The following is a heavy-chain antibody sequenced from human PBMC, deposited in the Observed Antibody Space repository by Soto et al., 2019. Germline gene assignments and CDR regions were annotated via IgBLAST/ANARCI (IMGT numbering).Heavy chain of an antibody. J-gene: IGHJ5*02. V-gene: IGHV1-69*13. CDR2: IIPIFGTV. D-gene: IGHD2-2*01. CDR1: GGTFSSYA. CDR3: ARDGEICSSTSCYELGNNWFDP. Sequence: ASVKVSCKASGGTFSSYAISWVRQAPGQGLEWMGGIIPIFGTVNYAQKFQGRVTITADESTSTAYMELSSLRPEDTAVYYCARDGEICSSTSCYELGNNWFDPWGQGTLVTVSS.